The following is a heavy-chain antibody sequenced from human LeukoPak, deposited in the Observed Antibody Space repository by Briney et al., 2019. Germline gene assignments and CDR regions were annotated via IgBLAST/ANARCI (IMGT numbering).Heavy chain of an antibody. J-gene: IGHJ5*02. CDR3: AREGGGSGGWFDP. Sequence: ASVEVSCKASGYTFTGYYMHWVRQTPGQGLEWMGWINPNSGGTNYAQKFQGWVTMTRDTSISTAYMELSRLRSDDTAVYYCAREGGGSGGWFDPWGQGTLVTVSS. V-gene: IGHV1-2*04. D-gene: IGHD2-15*01. CDR1: GYTFTGYY. CDR2: INPNSGGT.